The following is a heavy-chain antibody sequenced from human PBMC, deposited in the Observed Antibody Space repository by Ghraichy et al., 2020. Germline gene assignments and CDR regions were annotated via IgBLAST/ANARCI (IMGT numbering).Heavy chain of an antibody. CDR1: GFTFSDSG. CDR2: ISSDGSSR. V-gene: IGHV3-30*03. CDR3: ATDPHTGSNTWVSDYFFDH. Sequence: GGSLRLSCTTSGFTFSDSGMHWVRQAPGKGPEWVAVISSDGSSRFYADFVRGRFTISRDDSKNTLFLQMNSLRDDDTAIYYCATDPHTGSNTWVSDYFFDHWGQGTLVTVSS. J-gene: IGHJ4*02. D-gene: IGHD2-2*01.